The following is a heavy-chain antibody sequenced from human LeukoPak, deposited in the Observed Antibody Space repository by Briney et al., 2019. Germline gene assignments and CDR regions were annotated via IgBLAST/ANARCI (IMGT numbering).Heavy chain of an antibody. Sequence: SGTLSLTCAVYGGSFSGYYWSWIRQPPGKGLEWIGEINHSGSTNYNPSLKSRVTISVDTSKNQFSLKLSSVTAADTAVYYCARLRGRYYYDSSGYYKFDYWGQGTLVTVSS. CDR2: INHSGST. CDR3: ARLRGRYYYDSSGYYKFDY. CDR1: GGSFSGYY. J-gene: IGHJ4*02. D-gene: IGHD3-22*01. V-gene: IGHV4-34*01.